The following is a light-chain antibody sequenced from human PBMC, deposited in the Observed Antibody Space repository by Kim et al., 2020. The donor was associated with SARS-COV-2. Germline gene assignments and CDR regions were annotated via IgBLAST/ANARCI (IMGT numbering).Light chain of an antibody. CDR2: DVS. Sequence: QSALTQPASVSGSPGQSITISCTGTSSDVGGYNYVSWYQQHPCKAPKLMIYDVSNRPSGVSNRFSGSKSGNTASLTISGLQAEDEADYYCSSYTSSSTLEVFGTGTKVTVL. V-gene: IGLV2-14*03. CDR1: SSDVGGYNY. CDR3: SSYTSSSTLEV. J-gene: IGLJ1*01.